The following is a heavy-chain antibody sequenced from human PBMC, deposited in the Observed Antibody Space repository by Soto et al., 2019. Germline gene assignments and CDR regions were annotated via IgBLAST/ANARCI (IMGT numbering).Heavy chain of an antibody. Sequence: QVQLQQWGAGLLKPSETLSLTCAVYGGSFSGYYWSWIRQPPGKGLEWIGEINHSGSTNYNPSLKSRVTISVDTSKNQFSLKLSSVTAADTAVYYCARYKLVDIVVVPAAQQFDYWGQGTLVTVSS. V-gene: IGHV4-34*01. CDR2: INHSGST. CDR1: GGSFSGYY. CDR3: ARYKLVDIVVVPAAQQFDY. D-gene: IGHD2-2*01. J-gene: IGHJ4*02.